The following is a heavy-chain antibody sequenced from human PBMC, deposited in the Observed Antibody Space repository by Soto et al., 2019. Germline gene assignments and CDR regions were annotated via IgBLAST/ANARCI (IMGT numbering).Heavy chain of an antibody. V-gene: IGHV1-18*01. D-gene: IGHD6-19*01. J-gene: IGHJ6*02. CDR3: ARDTGSGWYGYYYYGMDV. CDR1: GYTFTSYD. Sequence: ASVKVSCKASGYTFTSYDISWVRQARGQGLEWMGWISAYNGNTNYAQKLQGRVTMTTDTSTSTAYMELRSLRSDDTAVYYCARDTGSGWYGYYYYGMDVWGQGTTVTVSS. CDR2: ISAYNGNT.